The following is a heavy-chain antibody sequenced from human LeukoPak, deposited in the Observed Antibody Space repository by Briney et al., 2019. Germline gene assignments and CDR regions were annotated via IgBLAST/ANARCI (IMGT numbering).Heavy chain of an antibody. D-gene: IGHD3-22*01. CDR2: ISSSGSTI. CDR3: ARGYDSSGYEWFDP. Sequence: GGSLRLSCAASGFTFSDYYMSWIRPAPGKGLEWVSYISSSGSTIYYADSVKGRFTISRDNAKNSLYLQMNSLRAEDTAVYYCARGYDSSGYEWFDPWGQGTLVTVSS. J-gene: IGHJ5*02. V-gene: IGHV3-11*01. CDR1: GFTFSDYY.